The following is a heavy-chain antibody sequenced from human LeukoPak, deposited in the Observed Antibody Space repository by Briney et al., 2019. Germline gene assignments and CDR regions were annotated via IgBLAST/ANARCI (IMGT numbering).Heavy chain of an antibody. Sequence: ATVKISCKVSGYTFTDYYMHWVQQAPGKGLEWMGLVDPEDGETIYAEKFQGRVTITADTSTDTAYMELSSLRSEDTAVYYCATQKGDYYDSSGLDWGQGTLVTVSS. CDR2: VDPEDGET. J-gene: IGHJ4*02. D-gene: IGHD3-22*01. CDR1: GYTFTDYY. V-gene: IGHV1-69-2*01. CDR3: ATQKGDYYDSSGLD.